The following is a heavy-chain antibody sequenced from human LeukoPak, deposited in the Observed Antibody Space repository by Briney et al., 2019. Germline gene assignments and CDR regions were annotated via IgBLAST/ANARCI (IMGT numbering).Heavy chain of an antibody. J-gene: IGHJ4*02. CDR2: SWSVGRLK. D-gene: IGHD3-10*01. CDR1: GFIFTNSG. V-gene: IGHV3-33*07. CDR3: ARDDDGSGKYGQLY. Sequence: GGALRLSCAESGFIFTNSGFYWVRQAPGKGREGVAVSWSVGRLKYYADSVKGRFTLSRDTSKKPVYLQMNSVRAEDTAVYYCARDDDGSGKYGQLYWGQGTLVTVSS.